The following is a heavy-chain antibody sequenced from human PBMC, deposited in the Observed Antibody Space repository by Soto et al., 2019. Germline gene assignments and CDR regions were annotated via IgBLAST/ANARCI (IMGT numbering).Heavy chain of an antibody. D-gene: IGHD1-26*01. CDR1: GGTFSSYA. Sequence: SVKVSCKASGGTFSSYAISWVRQAPGQGLEWMGGIIPIFGTANYAQKFQGRVTITADESTSTAYMELSSLRSEDTAVYYCAVSFNSGSYSVLFDYWGQGTLVTVSS. J-gene: IGHJ4*02. CDR3: AVSFNSGSYSVLFDY. CDR2: IIPIFGTA. V-gene: IGHV1-69*13.